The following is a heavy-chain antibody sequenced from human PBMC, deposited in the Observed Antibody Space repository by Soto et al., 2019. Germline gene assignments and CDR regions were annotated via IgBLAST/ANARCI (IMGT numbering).Heavy chain of an antibody. V-gene: IGHV4-31*03. CDR1: GGSISSGGYY. CDR3: ARCSLVVIPVPGFDP. D-gene: IGHD2-15*01. Sequence: TLSLTCTVSGGSISSGGYYWSWIRQHPGRGLEWIGYIYYNGNTYYNPSLKSRVTVSVDTSKNQFSLNVRSVTAADTAVYYCARCSLVVIPVPGFDPWGQGTLVTVSS. J-gene: IGHJ5*02. CDR2: IYYNGNT.